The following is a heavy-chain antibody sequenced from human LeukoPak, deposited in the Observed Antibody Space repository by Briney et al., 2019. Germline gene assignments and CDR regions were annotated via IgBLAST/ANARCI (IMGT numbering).Heavy chain of an antibody. V-gene: IGHV1-2*02. CDR2: INPNSGGT. CDR1: GYIFTGYY. D-gene: IGHD2-21*02. Sequence: ASVKVSCKASGYIFTGYYMHWVRQAPGQGLEWMGWINPNSGGTNYVQKFQGRVTMTRDTSISTAYMELSRLRSDDTAVYYCAREMTYWGQGTLVTVSS. J-gene: IGHJ4*02. CDR3: AREMTY.